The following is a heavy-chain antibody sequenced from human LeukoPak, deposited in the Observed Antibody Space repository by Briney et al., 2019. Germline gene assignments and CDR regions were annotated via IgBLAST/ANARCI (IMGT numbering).Heavy chain of an antibody. J-gene: IGHJ6*02. CDR3: ARGKGYSGYGSSMDV. D-gene: IGHD5-12*01. CDR2: IIPILGIA. Sequence: ASVKVSCKASRGTFSSYAISWVRQAPGQGLEWMGRIIPILGIANYAQKFQGRVTITADKSTSTAYMELSSLRSEDTAVYYCARGKGYSGYGSSMDVWGQGTTVTVSS. CDR1: RGTFSSYA. V-gene: IGHV1-69*04.